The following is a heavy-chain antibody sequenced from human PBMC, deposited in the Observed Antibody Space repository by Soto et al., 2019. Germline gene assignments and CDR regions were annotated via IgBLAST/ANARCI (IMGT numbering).Heavy chain of an antibody. CDR2: INEDGNKQ. J-gene: IGHJ4*02. CDR1: GFTFNTYW. CDR3: ATRAGAPAD. V-gene: IGHV3-7*01. Sequence: EVQLVESGGGLVQPGGSLRLSCVVSGFTFNTYWMTWIRQAPGKGLEWVANINEDGNKQNYVDSMRGRFTISRDNAKTSLYLQMNSLRVEDTAVYYCATRAGAPADWGQGTLVTVSS. D-gene: IGHD6-25*01.